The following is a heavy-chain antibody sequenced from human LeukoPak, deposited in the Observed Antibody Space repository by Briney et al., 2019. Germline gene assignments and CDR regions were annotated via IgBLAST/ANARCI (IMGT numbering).Heavy chain of an antibody. CDR2: IKQDGRKK. CDR1: GFTLSSYC. V-gene: IGHV3-7*01. CDR3: SGETPERARNLLGWFDP. D-gene: IGHD5-24*01. Sequence: GGSLRLSCAASGFTLSSYCMSWVRQAPGKGLEWLATIKQDGRKKYSVDSVKGRFTISRDNAKNPLYLQMNSLRAGEPALYYWSGETPERARNLLGWFDPWGQGTLVIVSS. J-gene: IGHJ5*02.